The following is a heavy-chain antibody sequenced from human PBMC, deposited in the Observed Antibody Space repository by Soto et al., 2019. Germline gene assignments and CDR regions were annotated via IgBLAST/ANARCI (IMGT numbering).Heavy chain of an antibody. D-gene: IGHD5-12*01. J-gene: IGHJ1*01. CDR2: IIPIFGTA. Sequence: QVQLVQSGAEVKKPGSSVKVSCKASGGTFSSYAISWVRLAPGQGREWIGGIIPIFGTANYAQKFQGRVTITADESTSTAYMELSRLRSEDTAVYYCARDSLDGYMGYFHHWGQGTLVTVSS. V-gene: IGHV1-69*01. CDR3: ARDSLDGYMGYFHH. CDR1: GGTFSSYA.